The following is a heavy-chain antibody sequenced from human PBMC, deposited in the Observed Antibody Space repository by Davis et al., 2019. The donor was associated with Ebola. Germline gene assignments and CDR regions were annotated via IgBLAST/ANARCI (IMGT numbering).Heavy chain of an antibody. J-gene: IGHJ4*02. CDR1: GYSFTNNW. CDR2: IYPGDSDT. Sequence: GESLKISCKASGYSFTNNWIGWVRQMPGKGLEWMGIIYPGDSDTRYNPSFQGQVTMSADKSINTVYLHWSSLKASDTATYYCARALGGSYFVVDYWGQGTQVTISS. V-gene: IGHV5-51*01. D-gene: IGHD1-26*01. CDR3: ARALGGSYFVVDY.